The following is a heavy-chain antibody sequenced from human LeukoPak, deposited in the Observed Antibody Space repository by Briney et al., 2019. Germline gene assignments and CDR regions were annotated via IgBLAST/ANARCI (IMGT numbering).Heavy chain of an antibody. Sequence: AGGSLRLSCAASGFTFSNAWMSWVRHAPGKGLGWVCRIKSKTDGGTTDYAAPVKGRFTISRDDSKNTLYLQMNSLKTEDTAVYYCTTPITGSFFDIWGQGTMVTVSS. CDR3: TTPITGSFFDI. J-gene: IGHJ3*02. CDR2: IKSKTDGGTT. CDR1: GFTFSNAW. V-gene: IGHV3-15*01. D-gene: IGHD1-20*01.